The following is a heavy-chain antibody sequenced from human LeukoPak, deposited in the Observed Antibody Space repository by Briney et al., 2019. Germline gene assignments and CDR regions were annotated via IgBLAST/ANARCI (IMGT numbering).Heavy chain of an antibody. Sequence: SETLSLTCTISGGSISTYYWSWIRLPAGKGLEWIGRMYTSGTTYYNPSLKSRVSMSLDTSKDQFSLKVSSVTVADTAIYYCAREDYQLVSGDFYYYMNVWGKGTTVTVSS. D-gene: IGHD2-2*01. CDR3: AREDYQLVSGDFYYYMNV. CDR2: MYTSGTT. J-gene: IGHJ6*03. V-gene: IGHV4-4*07. CDR1: GGSISTYY.